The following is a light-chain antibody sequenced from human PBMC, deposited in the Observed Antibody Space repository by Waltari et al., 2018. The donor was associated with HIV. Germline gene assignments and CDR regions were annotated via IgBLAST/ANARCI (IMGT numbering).Light chain of an antibody. V-gene: IGLV3-21*02. Sequence: SYVLTQPPSVSVAPGQTARINCGGNNIGSKNVQWYQQKPRQAPVLVVFNGGDRPSGIPQRLSGSSSENTATLTISRVEVGDEADYYCQVWDSSSDHPGVFGSGTKVTVL. CDR2: NGG. J-gene: IGLJ1*01. CDR1: NIGSKN. CDR3: QVWDSSSDHPGV.